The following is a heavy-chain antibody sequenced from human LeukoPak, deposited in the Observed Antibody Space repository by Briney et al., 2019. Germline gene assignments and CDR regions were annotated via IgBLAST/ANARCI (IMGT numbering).Heavy chain of an antibody. CDR3: ASREDIVVVVAATPEASAFDI. CDR2: INPNSGGT. V-gene: IGHV1-2*02. CDR1: GYTFTGYY. Sequence: ASVKVPCKASGYTFTGYYTHWVRQAPGQGLEWMGWINPNSGGTNCAQKFQGRVTMTRDTSISTAYMELSRLRSDDTAVYYCASREDIVVVVAATPEASAFDIWGQGTMVTVSS. J-gene: IGHJ3*02. D-gene: IGHD2-15*01.